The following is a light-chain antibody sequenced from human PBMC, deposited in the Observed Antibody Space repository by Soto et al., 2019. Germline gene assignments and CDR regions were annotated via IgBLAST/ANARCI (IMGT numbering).Light chain of an antibody. CDR1: RSNIGTNY. Sequence: QSVLTQPPSASGTPGQRVTISWSGRRSNIGTNYVYWYQQFPGTAPKLLIYSNSHRPSGVPDRFSGSKSGTSASLAISGLRSDDAADYYCAAWDDSLSGPVFGGGTKLTVL. J-gene: IGLJ3*02. V-gene: IGLV1-47*02. CDR2: SNS. CDR3: AAWDDSLSGPV.